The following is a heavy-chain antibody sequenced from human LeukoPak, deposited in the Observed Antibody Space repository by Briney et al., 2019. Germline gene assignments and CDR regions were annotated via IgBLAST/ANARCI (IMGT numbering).Heavy chain of an antibody. J-gene: IGHJ4*02. V-gene: IGHV4-59*01. CDR3: ASSLDSSGWYFGVY. D-gene: IGHD6-19*01. CDR2: IYYSGST. Sequence: SETPSLTCTVSGASISSYYWSWIRQPPGKGLEWIGYIYYSGSTNYNPSLKSRVTISVDTSKNQFSLKLSSVTAADTALYYRASSLDSSGWYFGVYWGQGTLVTVSS. CDR1: GASISSYY.